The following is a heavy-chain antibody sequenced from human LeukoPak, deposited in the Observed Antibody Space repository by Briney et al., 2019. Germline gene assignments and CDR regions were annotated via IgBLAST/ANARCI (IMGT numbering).Heavy chain of an antibody. CDR2: ISYDGSNK. Sequence: GGSLRLSCAASGFTFSSYAMHWVRQAPGKGLEWVAVISYDGSNKYYADSVKGRFTISRDNSKNTLYLQMNSLRAEDTAVYYCASSQWMHLLPSREYWGQGTLVTVSS. CDR1: GFTFSSYA. CDR3: ASSQWMHLLPSREY. V-gene: IGHV3-30-3*01. D-gene: IGHD5-18*01. J-gene: IGHJ4*02.